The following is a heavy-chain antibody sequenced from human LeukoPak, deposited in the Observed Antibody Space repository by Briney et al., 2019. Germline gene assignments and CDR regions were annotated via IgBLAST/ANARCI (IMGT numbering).Heavy chain of an antibody. CDR3: ARWKGYSSSWYRYTHFDY. J-gene: IGHJ4*02. CDR2: INPNSGGT. CDR1: GYTFTSYY. Sequence: ASVKVSCKASGYTFTSYYMHGVRQAPGQGLEWMGWINPNSGGTNYAQKFQGRVTVTRDTSISTAYMELSRLRSDDTAVYYCARWKGYSSSWYRYTHFDYWGQGTLVTVSS. D-gene: IGHD6-13*01. V-gene: IGHV1-2*02.